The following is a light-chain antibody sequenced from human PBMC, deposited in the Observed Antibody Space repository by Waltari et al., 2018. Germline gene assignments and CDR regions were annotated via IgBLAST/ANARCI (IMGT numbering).Light chain of an antibody. CDR1: QSLLHSNGYNY. J-gene: IGKJ1*01. CDR3: MQALQTPWT. Sequence: DIVMAQSPLSLSVTPGEPASISCRSSQSLLHSNGYNYLDWYLQKPGQSPQLLIYMGSNRASGVPDRFSGSGSGTDFTLKITRVEAEDVGVYYCMQALQTPWTFGQGTKVEI. CDR2: MGS. V-gene: IGKV2-28*01.